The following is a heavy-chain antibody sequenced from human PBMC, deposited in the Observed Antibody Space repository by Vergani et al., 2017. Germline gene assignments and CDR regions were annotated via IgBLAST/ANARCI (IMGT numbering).Heavy chain of an antibody. CDR1: GFTFSSYG. CDR3: AKDRGSYSYYFDY. Sequence: QVQLVESGGGVVQPGGSLRLSCAASGFTFSSYGMHWVRQAPGKGLEWVAVISYDGSNKYYADSVKGRFTISRDNSKNTLYLQMNSLRAEDTAVYYCAKDRGSYSYYFDYWGQGTLVTVSS. J-gene: IGHJ4*02. D-gene: IGHD1-26*01. CDR2: ISYDGSNK. V-gene: IGHV3-30*18.